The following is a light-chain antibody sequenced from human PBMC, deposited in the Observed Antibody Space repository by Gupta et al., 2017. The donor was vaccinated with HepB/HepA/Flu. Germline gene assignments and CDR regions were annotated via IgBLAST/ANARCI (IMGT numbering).Light chain of an antibody. CDR1: TSDVGSYNS. Sequence: QSALTQPASVSGSPGQSITLSCTGTTSDVGSYNSVSWYQQHPGKVPELLIYDVSKCTAGVAGRFSGSKAGTTASLTISGLEAEDDADYYCSSYTTGNTQVFGGGTRLTVL. CDR2: DVS. CDR3: SSYTTGNTQV. V-gene: IGLV2-14*03. J-gene: IGLJ3*02.